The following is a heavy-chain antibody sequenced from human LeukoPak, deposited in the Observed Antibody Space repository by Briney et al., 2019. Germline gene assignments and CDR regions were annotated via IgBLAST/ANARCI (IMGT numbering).Heavy chain of an antibody. Sequence: PGGSLRLSCAASGFNFGIYWMSWVRQAPGKGLEWVANINQDGSAKYYVDSVKGRFTISRGNAKNSLYLQMNSLRAEDTAVYYCVRHPSAVAGTGGYWGQGTLVTVSS. CDR2: INQDGSAK. CDR1: GFNFGIYW. D-gene: IGHD6-19*01. CDR3: VRHPSAVAGTGGY. V-gene: IGHV3-7*02. J-gene: IGHJ4*02.